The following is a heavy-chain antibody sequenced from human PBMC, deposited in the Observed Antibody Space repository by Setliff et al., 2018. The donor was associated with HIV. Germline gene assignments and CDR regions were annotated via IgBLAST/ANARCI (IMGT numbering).Heavy chain of an antibody. V-gene: IGHV4-4*07. Sequence: SETLSLTCGVSGYSISSGYYWTWIRQPAGKGLEWIGRIYTSGSTNYNPSLKSRVTMSVDTSRNHFSLKLTSVTAADTAFYYCAKRPGYGYPFHIWGQGTMVTVSS. D-gene: IGHD5-18*01. CDR3: AKRPGYGYPFHI. CDR1: GYSISSGYY. J-gene: IGHJ3*02. CDR2: IYTSGST.